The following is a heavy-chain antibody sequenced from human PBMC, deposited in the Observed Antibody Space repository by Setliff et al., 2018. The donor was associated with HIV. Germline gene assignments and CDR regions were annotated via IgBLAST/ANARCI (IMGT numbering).Heavy chain of an antibody. Sequence: SETLSLTCTVSGGSINTYYWSWIRQPAGKGLEWIGHINTSGSTKYNPSLKRRLTMSVDSSGNQFSLTLTSATAAYTAVYYCARGRLPTGMDVWGKGTTVTVSS. CDR2: INTSGST. CDR3: ARGRLPTGMDV. V-gene: IGHV4-4*07. D-gene: IGHD4-17*01. J-gene: IGHJ6*04. CDR1: GGSINTYY.